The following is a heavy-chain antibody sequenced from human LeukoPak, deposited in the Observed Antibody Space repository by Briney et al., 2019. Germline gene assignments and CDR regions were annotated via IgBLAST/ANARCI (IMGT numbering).Heavy chain of an antibody. CDR2: IKEDGGEK. J-gene: IGHJ4*02. V-gene: IGHV3-7*01. CDR1: GL. Sequence: PGGSLRLSCAASGLMSCVRQAPGQGLEWVASIKEDGGEKYYVDSVKGRFTVSRDSTKNSLYLQMNSLRAEDTAVYYCTRPRYRGFDYWGQGILVTVSS. D-gene: IGHD3-16*02. CDR3: TRPRYRGFDY.